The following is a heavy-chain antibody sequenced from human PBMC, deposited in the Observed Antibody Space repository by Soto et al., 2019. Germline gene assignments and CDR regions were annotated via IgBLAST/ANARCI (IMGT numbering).Heavy chain of an antibody. V-gene: IGHV1-69*12. CDR2: LIPIFGTA. J-gene: IGHJ6*02. CDR3: ASPDAYKGYYDGMDV. Sequence: QVQLVQSGAEVKKPGSSVKVSCKASGGTFSSHAISWVRQAPGQGLEWMGGLIPIFGTANYAQKFQGRATITADESTNTAYMDLSSLRSEDTAVYYCASPDAYKGYYDGMDVWGQGTTVTVSS. D-gene: IGHD1-1*01. CDR1: GGTFSSHA.